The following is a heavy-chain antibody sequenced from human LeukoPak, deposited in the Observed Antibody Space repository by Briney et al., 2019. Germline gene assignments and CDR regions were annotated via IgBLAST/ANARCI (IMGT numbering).Heavy chain of an antibody. CDR3: AREGSIYYYDSSGYLGY. CDR1: GDSTSSGSYY. D-gene: IGHD3-22*01. Sequence: SQTLSLTCTVSGDSTSSGSYYWSWIWQPAGKGLEWLGRTCSGGRTHYNPSLKSRVTISVDSSKNQFSLKLSSVTAADTAVYYCAREGSIYYYDSSGYLGYWGQGNLVTVSS. CDR2: TCSGGRT. J-gene: IGHJ4*02. V-gene: IGHV4-61*02.